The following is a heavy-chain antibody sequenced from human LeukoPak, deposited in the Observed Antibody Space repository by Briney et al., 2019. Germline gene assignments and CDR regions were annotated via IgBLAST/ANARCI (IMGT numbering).Heavy chain of an antibody. D-gene: IGHD2-15*01. CDR3: ARDGGWGTPFDH. Sequence: GGSLRLSCAASGFTFSSDAMSWVRQAPGKGPVWVSHINGDGSGTSYAGSVKGRFTISRDNAKNTVFLQMNSLRAEDTAVYYCARDGGWGTPFDHWGQGTLVTVSS. CDR1: GFTFSSDA. CDR2: INGDGSGT. V-gene: IGHV3-74*01. J-gene: IGHJ4*02.